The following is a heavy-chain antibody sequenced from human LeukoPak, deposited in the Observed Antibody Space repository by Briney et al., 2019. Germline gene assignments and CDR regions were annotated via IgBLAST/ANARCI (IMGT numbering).Heavy chain of an antibody. V-gene: IGHV1-18*04. CDR2: ISAYNGNT. J-gene: IGHJ5*02. Sequence: ASVKVSCKASGYTFTSYGISWVRQGPGQGLEWMGWISAYNGNTNYAQKLQGRVTMTTDTSTSTAYMELRSLRSDDTAVYYCARVYSSGWYGLAWFDPWGQGTLVTVSS. D-gene: IGHD6-19*01. CDR1: GYTFTSYG. CDR3: ARVYSSGWYGLAWFDP.